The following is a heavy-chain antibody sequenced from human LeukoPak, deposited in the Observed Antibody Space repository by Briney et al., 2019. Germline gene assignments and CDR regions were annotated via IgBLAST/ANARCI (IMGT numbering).Heavy chain of an antibody. CDR1: GGSISSYY. D-gene: IGHD5-18*01. J-gene: IGHJ4*02. CDR2: IYTSGST. CDR3: ARDWTWIQLWLFDY. Sequence: SETLSLTCAVSGGSISSYYWSWIRQPAGKGLEWIGRIYTSGSTNYNPSLKSRVTMSVDTSKNQFSLKLSSVTAADTAVYYCARDWTWIQLWLFDYWGQGTLVTVSS. V-gene: IGHV4-4*07.